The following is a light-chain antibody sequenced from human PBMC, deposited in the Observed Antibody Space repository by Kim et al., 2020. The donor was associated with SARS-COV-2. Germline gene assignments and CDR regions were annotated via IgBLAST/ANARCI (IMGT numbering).Light chain of an antibody. CDR2: GAS. Sequence: DIVLTQSPGTLSLSPWERATLSCRASQSVSSSYLAWYQQKPGQAPRLLIYGASSRATGIPDRFSGSGSGTDFTLTISRLEPEDFAVYYCQQYGSSPTFGGGTKVDIK. V-gene: IGKV3-20*01. J-gene: IGKJ4*01. CDR3: QQYGSSPT. CDR1: QSVSSSY.